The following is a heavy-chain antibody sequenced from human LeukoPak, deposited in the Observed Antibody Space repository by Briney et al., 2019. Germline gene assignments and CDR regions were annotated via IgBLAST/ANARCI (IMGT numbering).Heavy chain of an antibody. D-gene: IGHD5-18*01. V-gene: IGHV4-59*01. CDR2: VYYSGST. CDR1: GDFITAYY. CDR3: ASLDTAMVRSFDY. J-gene: IGHJ4*02. Sequence: PSETLSLTCTVSGDFITAYYWSWIRQPPGKGLEWIGYVYYSGSTEYNPSLRSRVTISLEMSKRQFSLNLTSVTAADTAVYYCASLDTAMVRSFDYWGQGTLVTVSS.